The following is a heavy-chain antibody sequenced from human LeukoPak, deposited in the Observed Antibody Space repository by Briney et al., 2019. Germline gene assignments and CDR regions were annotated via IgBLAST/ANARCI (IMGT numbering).Heavy chain of an antibody. Sequence: SETLSLTCTVSGGSISSSSYYCGWIRQPPGKGLEWIGTIYYSGSTYYSPSLKSRVTISVDTSNNQFSLKLSSVTAADTALYYCSTSRGTSYYFDHWGLGTLVTVSS. CDR3: STSRGTSYYFDH. J-gene: IGHJ4*02. D-gene: IGHD1-26*01. V-gene: IGHV4-39*01. CDR1: GGSISSSSYY. CDR2: IYYSGST.